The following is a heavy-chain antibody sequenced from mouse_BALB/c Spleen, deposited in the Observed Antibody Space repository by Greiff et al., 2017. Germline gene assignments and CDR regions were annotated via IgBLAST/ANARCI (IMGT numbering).Heavy chain of an antibody. CDR1: GYSITSDYA. CDR3: ARGEYDYEAWFAY. J-gene: IGHJ3*01. D-gene: IGHD2-4*01. V-gene: IGHV3-2*02. CDR2: ISYSGST. Sequence: EVQLVESGPGLVKPSQSLSLTCTVTGYSITSDYAWNWIRQFPGNKLEWMGYISYSGSTSYNPSLKSRISITRDTSKNQFFLQLNSVTTEDTATYYCARGEYDYEAWFAYWGQGTLVTVSA.